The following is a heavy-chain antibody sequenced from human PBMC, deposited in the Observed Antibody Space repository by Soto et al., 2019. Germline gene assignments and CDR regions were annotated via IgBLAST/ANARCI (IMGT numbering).Heavy chain of an antibody. D-gene: IGHD4-4*01. Sequence: SETLSLTCAVYGGSFSGYYWSWIRQPPGKGLEWIGEINHSGSTNYNPSLKSRVTISVDTSKNQFSLKLSSVTAADTAVYYCASVAPTVSKYYFDYWGQGTLVTVSS. CDR2: INHSGST. CDR3: ASVAPTVSKYYFDY. CDR1: GGSFSGYY. J-gene: IGHJ4*02. V-gene: IGHV4-34*01.